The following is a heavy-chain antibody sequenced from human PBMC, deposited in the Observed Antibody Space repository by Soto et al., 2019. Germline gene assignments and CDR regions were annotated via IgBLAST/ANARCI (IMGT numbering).Heavy chain of an antibody. V-gene: IGHV4-31*03. D-gene: IGHD2-15*01. CDR2: IYYSGST. CDR1: GGSISSGGYY. CDR3: ARESGYCSGGSCYSSGSSGRYYAFDI. Sequence: SETLSLTCTVSGGSISSGGYYWSWIRQHPGKGLEWIGYIYYSGSTYYNPSLKSRVTISVDTSKNQFSLKLSSVTAADTAVYYCARESGYCSGGSCYSSGSSGRYYAFDIWGQGTRVTVAS. J-gene: IGHJ3*02.